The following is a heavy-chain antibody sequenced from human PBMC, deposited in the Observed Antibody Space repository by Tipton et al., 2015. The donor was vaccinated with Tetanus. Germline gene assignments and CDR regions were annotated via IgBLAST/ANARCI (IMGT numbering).Heavy chain of an antibody. Sequence: TLSLTCTVSGDFISSSNYFWGWIRQPPGKGLEGIGYIYHSGSTYYNPSLKSRVTISVDISKNQFSLKLSSVTAADTAVYYCARDGVGSSLPFDSWGQGTMVAVST. D-gene: IGHD1-26*01. J-gene: IGHJ3*02. CDR3: ARDGVGSSLPFDS. CDR2: IYHSGST. V-gene: IGHV4-30-2*01. CDR1: GDFISSSNYF.